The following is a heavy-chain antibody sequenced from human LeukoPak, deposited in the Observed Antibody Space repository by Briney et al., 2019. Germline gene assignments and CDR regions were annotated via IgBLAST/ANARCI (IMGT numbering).Heavy chain of an antibody. CDR3: ASNMYSENYYLYPF. V-gene: IGHV3-11*04. CDR1: GFIFSDYY. D-gene: IGHD1-26*01. CDR2: IDLNGNVK. J-gene: IGHJ4*02. Sequence: GGSLRLSCAASGFIFSDYYMSWVRQAPGKGLEWLSYIDLNGNVKYYIDSVKGRFTISRDNAKNSLHLQMNSLRAEDTAVYYCASNMYSENYYLYPFWGQGTLVTVSS.